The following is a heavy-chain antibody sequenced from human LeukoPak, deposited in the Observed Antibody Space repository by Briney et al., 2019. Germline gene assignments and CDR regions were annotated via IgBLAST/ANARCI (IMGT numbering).Heavy chain of an antibody. Sequence: GMSLRLSCAASGSTLSENNVLWVRQAPGKGLEWVALISNDGNSKDYADSVKGRFTLSGDNSKTTLYLQMNSLRAEDTAVYYCARDHSGFYSVDYWGQGTLVIVSS. J-gene: IGHJ4*02. V-gene: IGHV3-30-3*01. CDR1: GSTLSENN. CDR2: ISNDGNSK. CDR3: ARDHSGFYSVDY. D-gene: IGHD5-12*01.